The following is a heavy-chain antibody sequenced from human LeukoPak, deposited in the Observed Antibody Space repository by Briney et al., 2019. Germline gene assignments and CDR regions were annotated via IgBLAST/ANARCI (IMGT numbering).Heavy chain of an antibody. D-gene: IGHD6-13*01. V-gene: IGHV3-49*04. CDR1: GFTFSIYA. J-gene: IGHJ5*02. CDR2: IRSNTYGGST. CDR3: ARVSRGGITASWFDP. Sequence: GGSLRLSCAASGFTFSIYAMHWVRQAPGKGLEWVTSIRSNTYGGSTEYVPSVKGRFTISRDDSNSIAYLQMNSLKAEDTAIYYCARVSRGGITASWFDPWGQGTLVTVSS.